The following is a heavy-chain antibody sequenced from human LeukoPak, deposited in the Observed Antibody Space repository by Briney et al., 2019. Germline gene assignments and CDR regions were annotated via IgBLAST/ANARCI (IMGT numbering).Heavy chain of an antibody. V-gene: IGHV4-34*01. Sequence: PSETLSFTCAVYGGSFSGYYWSWIRQPPGKGLEWIGEINHSGSTNYNPSLKSRVTISVDTSKNQFSLKLSSVTAADTAVYYCARGSVAARPAEYYFDYWGQGTLVTVSS. J-gene: IGHJ4*02. CDR3: ARGSVAARPAEYYFDY. CDR1: GGSFSGYY. CDR2: INHSGST. D-gene: IGHD6-6*01.